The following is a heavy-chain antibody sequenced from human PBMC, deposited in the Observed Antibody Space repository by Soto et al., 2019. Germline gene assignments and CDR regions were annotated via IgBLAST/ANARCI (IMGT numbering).Heavy chain of an antibody. Sequence: GGSLRLSCAASGFTFSSYAMHWVRQAPGKGLEWVAVISYDGSNKYYADSVKGRFTISRDNSKNTLYLQMNSLGAEDTAVYYCARELVATMYYYYYGMDVWGQGTTVTVSS. CDR2: ISYDGSNK. CDR1: GFTFSSYA. D-gene: IGHD5-12*01. J-gene: IGHJ6*02. CDR3: ARELVATMYYYYYGMDV. V-gene: IGHV3-30-3*01.